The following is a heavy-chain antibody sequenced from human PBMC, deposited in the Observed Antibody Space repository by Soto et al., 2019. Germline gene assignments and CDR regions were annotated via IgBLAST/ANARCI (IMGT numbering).Heavy chain of an antibody. CDR3: AKADGEQWLIPHLDN. V-gene: IGHV3-23*01. Sequence: EAQLLESGGGVVQPGGSLRLSCEASGFNFKKFAMGWVRQAPGEGLEWVSGISCCGGSTSYADSVKGRFTLARDDSKNTLSLHLNSLRFEDTARYFCAKADGEQWLIPHLDNWGQGTLVTVS. D-gene: IGHD6-19*01. J-gene: IGHJ4*02. CDR1: GFNFKKFA. CDR2: ISCCGGST.